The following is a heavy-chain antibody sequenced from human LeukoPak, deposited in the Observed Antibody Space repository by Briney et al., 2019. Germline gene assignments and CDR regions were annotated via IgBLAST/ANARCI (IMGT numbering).Heavy chain of an antibody. J-gene: IGHJ4*02. D-gene: IGHD3-22*01. V-gene: IGHV4-39*01. CDR2: IYYSGSA. Sequence: SETLSLTCSGSGGSISNDRYYWGWIRQPPGKGLEWIESIYYSGSAYYNPSLRSRVTISVDTSKNQFSLKLNSVTAADTAVYFCARHRGGYADYWGQGILVTVSS. CDR1: GGSISNDRYY. CDR3: ARHRGGYADY.